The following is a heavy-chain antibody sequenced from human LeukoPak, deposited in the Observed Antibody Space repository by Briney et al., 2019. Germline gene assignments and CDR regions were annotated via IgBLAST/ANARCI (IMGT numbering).Heavy chain of an antibody. J-gene: IGHJ2*01. CDR1: GGSISSYH. CDR3: ARDPDYYDSSGSSGYFDL. Sequence: SETLSLTCTVSGGSISSYHWSWVRQPAGKGLEWIGRIYASGNTNYNPSLKGRVTMTVDTSKNQFSLNLSSVTAADTAVYYCARDPDYYDSSGSSGYFDLWGRGTLVTVSS. V-gene: IGHV4-4*07. CDR2: IYASGNT. D-gene: IGHD3-22*01.